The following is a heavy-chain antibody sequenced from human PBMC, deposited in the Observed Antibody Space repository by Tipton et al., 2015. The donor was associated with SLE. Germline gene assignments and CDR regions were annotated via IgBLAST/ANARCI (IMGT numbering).Heavy chain of an antibody. CDR1: GFTFSSYW. CDR2: INGDRTTT. Sequence: SLRLSCAASGFTFSSYWMHWVRQAPGKGLVWVSRINGDRTTTTYADSVKGRFTISRDNAKNTLYLQMNSLRAEDTAVYYCARSIYYYDSSGYSYYFDYWGQGTLVTVSS. CDR3: ARSIYYYDSSGYSYYFDY. V-gene: IGHV3-74*01. J-gene: IGHJ4*02. D-gene: IGHD3-22*01.